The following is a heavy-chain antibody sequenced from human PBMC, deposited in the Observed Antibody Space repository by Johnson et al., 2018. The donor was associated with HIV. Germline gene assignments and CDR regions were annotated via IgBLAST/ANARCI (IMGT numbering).Heavy chain of an antibody. CDR1: GFTFSRYG. Sequence: EVQLVESGGGVVQPGRSLRLSCAASGFTFSRYGIHWVRQAPGKGLEWVGRMKSRTDGGTTDYAAPVKGRFTISRDNSKNSLFLQMNSLRVEDTAVYYCARSGGYPNAFDIWGQGTMVTVSS. D-gene: IGHD6-13*01. CDR2: MKSRTDGGTT. V-gene: IGHV3-15*01. CDR3: ARSGGYPNAFDI. J-gene: IGHJ3*02.